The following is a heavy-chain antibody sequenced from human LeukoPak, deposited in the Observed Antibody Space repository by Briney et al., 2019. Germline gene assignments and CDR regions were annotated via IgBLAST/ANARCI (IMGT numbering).Heavy chain of an antibody. Sequence: GGSLRLPCAASGFTFSSHAMSWVRQAPGKGLEWVSAISGSGGSTFYADSVKGRFTISRDNSKNTLYLQMNSLRAEDTAAYFCAREDGYCSGGNCYSYFDSWGQGTLVTVSS. CDR2: ISGSGGST. V-gene: IGHV3-23*01. D-gene: IGHD2-15*01. CDR1: GFTFSSHA. J-gene: IGHJ4*02. CDR3: AREDGYCSGGNCYSYFDS.